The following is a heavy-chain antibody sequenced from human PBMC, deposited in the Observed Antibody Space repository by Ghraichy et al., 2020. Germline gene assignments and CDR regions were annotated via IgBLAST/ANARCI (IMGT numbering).Heavy chain of an antibody. Sequence: GESLNISCAASGFSFNSYGMYWVRQAPGKGLEWVAFIRFDGSNKYYADSVRGRFTISRDNSRNALYLQMNSLTTEDTGLYSCARNRLSGSSGLTFYYYGLDVWGQGTKVTVSS. CDR2: IRFDGSNK. D-gene: IGHD3-3*02. V-gene: IGHV3-30*02. CDR1: GFSFNSYG. CDR3: ARNRLSGSSGLTFYYYGLDV. J-gene: IGHJ6*02.